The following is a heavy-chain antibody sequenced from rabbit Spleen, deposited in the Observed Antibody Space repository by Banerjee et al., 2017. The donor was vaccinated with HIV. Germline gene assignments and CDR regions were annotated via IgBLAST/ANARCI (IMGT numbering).Heavy chain of an antibody. J-gene: IGHJ3*01. D-gene: IGHD7-1*01. Sequence: QVKETGGGLVQPGGSLTLSCKASGFDFRRYYLSWVRQAPGKGLEWIGIIDVGEGNTDYASWVNGRFTISSDNAQNTVDLQMSGLTAADTATYFCARAGYAGYGYPISRLNLWGPGTLVTVS. CDR2: IDVGEGNT. CDR1: GFDFRRYY. CDR3: ARAGYAGYGYPISRLNL. V-gene: IGHV1S7*01.